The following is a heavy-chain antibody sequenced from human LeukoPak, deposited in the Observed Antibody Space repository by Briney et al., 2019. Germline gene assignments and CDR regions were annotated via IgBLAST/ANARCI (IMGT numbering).Heavy chain of an antibody. D-gene: IGHD3-10*01. V-gene: IGHV3-48*02. CDR3: ARVRPGHYFDY. CDR2: IIGSSGTI. Sequence: GGSLRLSCAASGLTFSSYSMAWVRQAPGKGLEWVSFIIGSSGTIYYADSVKSRFTISRDNAKSSLFLQMNSLREEDTAVYFCARVRPGHYFDYWGQGTLVT. CDR1: GLTFSSYS. J-gene: IGHJ4*02.